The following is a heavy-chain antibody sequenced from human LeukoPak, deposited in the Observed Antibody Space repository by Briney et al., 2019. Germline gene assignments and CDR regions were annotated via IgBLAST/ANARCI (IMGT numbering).Heavy chain of an antibody. CDR2: IYSGGST. D-gene: IGHD3-10*01. CDR1: GFTVSSNY. V-gene: IGHV3-53*01. J-gene: IGHJ5*02. Sequence: GSLRLSCAASGFTVSSNYMSWVRQAPGKGLEWVSVIYSGGSTYYADSVKGRFTISRDNSKNTLYLQMNSLRAEDTAVYYCARHGSGSYYSWFDPWGQGTLVTVSS. CDR3: ARHGSGSYYSWFDP.